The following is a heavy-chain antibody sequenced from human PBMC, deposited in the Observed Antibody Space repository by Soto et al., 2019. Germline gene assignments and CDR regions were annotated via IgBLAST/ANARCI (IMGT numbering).Heavy chain of an antibody. CDR1: GFTFHLYA. Sequence: SLRLSCAASGFTFHLYAMQWVRQAPGKGLEWVALISFDGSSKYYADSVKGRFTISRDDSKNTLYLQMNSLRAEDTAVYYCAPTWYNSNYVGPLYHYGMDVGGQGTTVT. D-gene: IGHD1-7*01. V-gene: IGHV3-30-3*01. CDR3: APTWYNSNYVGPLYHYGMDV. CDR2: ISFDGSSK. J-gene: IGHJ6*02.